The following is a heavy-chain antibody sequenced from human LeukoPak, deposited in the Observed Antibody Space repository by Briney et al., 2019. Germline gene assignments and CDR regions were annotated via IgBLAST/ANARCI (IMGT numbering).Heavy chain of an antibody. Sequence: GGSLRLSCAASGFTFSSYEMNWVRQAPGKGLEWVAVISYDGSNKYYADSVKGRFTISRDNSKNTLYLQMNSLRAEDTAVYYCAKALRYCSSTSCQTYYYYGMDVWGQGTTVTVSS. D-gene: IGHD2-2*01. V-gene: IGHV3-30*18. CDR3: AKALRYCSSTSCQTYYYYGMDV. CDR2: ISYDGSNK. CDR1: GFTFSSYE. J-gene: IGHJ6*02.